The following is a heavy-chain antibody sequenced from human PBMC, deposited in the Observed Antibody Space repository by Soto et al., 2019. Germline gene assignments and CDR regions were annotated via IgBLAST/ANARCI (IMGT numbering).Heavy chain of an antibody. V-gene: IGHV3-33*01. D-gene: IGHD6-6*01. CDR2: IWYDGSNK. Sequence: GGSLRLSCAASGFTFSSYGMHWVRQAPGKGLEWVAVIWYDGSNKYYADSVKGRFTISRDNSKNTLYLQMNSLRAEDTAVYYCARAGGSSSSRGRYYYMDVWGKGTTVTVSS. CDR1: GFTFSSYG. J-gene: IGHJ6*03. CDR3: ARAGGSSSSRGRYYYMDV.